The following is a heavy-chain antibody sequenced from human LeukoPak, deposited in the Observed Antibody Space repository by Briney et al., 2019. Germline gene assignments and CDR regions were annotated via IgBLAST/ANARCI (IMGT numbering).Heavy chain of an antibody. D-gene: IGHD6-13*01. J-gene: IGHJ5*02. CDR3: AKIAAAPPRT. CDR2: INHSGST. Sequence: SETLSLTCAVYGGSFSGYYWSWIRLPPGKGLEWIGEINHSGSTNYNPSLKSRVTISVDTSKNQFSLKLSSVTAADTAVYYCAKIAAAPPRTWGQGTLVTVSS. V-gene: IGHV4-34*01. CDR1: GGSFSGYY.